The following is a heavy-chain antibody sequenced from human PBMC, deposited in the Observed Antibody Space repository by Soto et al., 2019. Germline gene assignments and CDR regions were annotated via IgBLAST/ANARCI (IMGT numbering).Heavy chain of an antibody. CDR2: XXAGNGNT. Sequence: QVQLVQSGAEVKKPGASVKVSCKASGYTFTSYAMHWVRQAPGQRLEWXGXXXAGNGNTKYSQKFQGRVTITRDTSASTAYMELSSLRSEDTAVYYCARIPVVPAARIKNYYYGMDVWGQGTTVTVSS. D-gene: IGHD2-2*01. CDR3: ARIPVVPAARIKNYYYGMDV. V-gene: IGHV1-3*01. J-gene: IGHJ6*02. CDR1: GYTFTSYA.